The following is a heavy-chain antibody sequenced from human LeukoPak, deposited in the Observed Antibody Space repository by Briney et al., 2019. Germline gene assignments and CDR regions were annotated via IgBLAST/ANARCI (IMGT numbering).Heavy chain of an antibody. Sequence: ASVKVSCKASGYSSTSFDINWVRQASGQGLEWLGWMNPNSGNRGYAQKFQGRVTMTRNNSVNTAYMELSSLRSEDTAMYYCARVTRYYYGMDVWGQGTTVTVSS. CDR1: GYSSTSFD. D-gene: IGHD1-14*01. J-gene: IGHJ6*02. CDR2: MNPNSGNR. V-gene: IGHV1-8*01. CDR3: ARVTRYYYGMDV.